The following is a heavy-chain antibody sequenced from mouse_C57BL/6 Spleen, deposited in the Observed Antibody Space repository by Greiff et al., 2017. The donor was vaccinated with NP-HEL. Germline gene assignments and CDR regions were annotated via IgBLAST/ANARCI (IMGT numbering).Heavy chain of an antibody. D-gene: IGHD1-1*01. Sequence: EVQRVESGGGLVKPGGSLKLSCAASGFTFSSYAMSWVRQTPEKRLEWVATISDGGSYTYYPDNVKGRFTISRDNAKNNLYLQMSHLKSEDTAMYYCAREEITTVVFDYWGQGTTLTVSS. V-gene: IGHV5-4*01. CDR1: GFTFSSYA. CDR2: ISDGGSYT. J-gene: IGHJ2*01. CDR3: AREEITTVVFDY.